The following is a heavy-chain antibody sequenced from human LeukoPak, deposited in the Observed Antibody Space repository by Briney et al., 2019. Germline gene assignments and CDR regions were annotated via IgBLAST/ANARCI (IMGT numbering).Heavy chain of an antibody. CDR2: IYYSGST. CDR1: GGSISSYY. CDR3: ASNIVATVGDAFDI. D-gene: IGHD5-12*01. J-gene: IGHJ3*02. V-gene: IGHV4-59*08. Sequence: SETLSLTCTASGGSISSYYWSWIRQPPGKGLEWIGYIYYSGSTNYNPSLKSRVTISVDTSKNQFSLKLSSVTAADTAVYYCASNIVATVGDAFDIWGQGTMVTVSS.